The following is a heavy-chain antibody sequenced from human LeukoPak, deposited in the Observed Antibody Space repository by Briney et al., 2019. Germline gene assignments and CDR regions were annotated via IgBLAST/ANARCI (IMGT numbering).Heavy chain of an antibody. V-gene: IGHV4-4*07. J-gene: IGHJ4*02. CDR1: GGSISSYY. CDR2: IYSSGTT. CDR3: AREGLRYYDTSGFHY. Sequence: SDTLSLTRTVSGGSISSYYWNWIRQPVGKGLEWIGRIYSSGTTNYNPSLKSRVTMSVDMSKNQFSLRLTSVTAADTAVYYCAREGLRYYDTSGFHYWGQGALVTVSS. D-gene: IGHD3-22*01.